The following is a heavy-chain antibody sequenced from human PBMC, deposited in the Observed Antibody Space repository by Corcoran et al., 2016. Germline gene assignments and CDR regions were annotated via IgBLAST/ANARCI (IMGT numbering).Heavy chain of an antibody. V-gene: IGHV3-30*18. Sequence: QVQLVESGGGVVQPGRSLRLSCAASGFTFSSYGMHWVRQAPGKGLEWVAVISYDGSNKYYADSVKGRFTISRDNSKNTLYLQRNSLRAEDTAVYYCAKDWGPSCSGGSCYSGPLDYWGQGTLVTVSS. D-gene: IGHD2-15*01. CDR1: GFTFSSYG. CDR3: AKDWGPSCSGGSCYSGPLDY. CDR2: ISYDGSNK. J-gene: IGHJ4*02.